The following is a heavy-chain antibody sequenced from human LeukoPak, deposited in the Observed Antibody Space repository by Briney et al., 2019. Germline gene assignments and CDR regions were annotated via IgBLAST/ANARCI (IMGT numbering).Heavy chain of an antibody. V-gene: IGHV4-39*07. CDR1: GGSISSSSYY. D-gene: IGHD2-15*01. CDR3: ARRPNRCRGGSCYWFSHYYYYMDV. Sequence: PLETLSLTCTVSGGSISSSSYYWGWIRQPPGKGLEWIGSIYYSGSTYYNPSLKSRVTISVDTSKNQFSLKLSSVTAADTAVYYCARRPNRCRGGSCYWFSHYYYYMDVWGKGTTVTISS. CDR2: IYYSGST. J-gene: IGHJ6*03.